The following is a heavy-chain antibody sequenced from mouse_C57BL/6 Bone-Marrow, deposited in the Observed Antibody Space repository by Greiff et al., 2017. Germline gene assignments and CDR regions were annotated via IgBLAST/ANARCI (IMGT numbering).Heavy chain of an antibody. V-gene: IGHV14-1*01. CDR1: GFNIKDYY. CDR3: TGRLRYYFDY. Sequence: EVQLQQSGAALVRPGASVKLSCTASGFNIKDYYMHWVKQRPEQGLEWIGRIDPEDGDTEYAPKFQGKATMTAETSSNTAYLQLSSLTSEDTAVYYCTGRLRYYFDYWGQSTTLTVSS. D-gene: IGHD2-4*01. CDR2: IDPEDGDT. J-gene: IGHJ2*01.